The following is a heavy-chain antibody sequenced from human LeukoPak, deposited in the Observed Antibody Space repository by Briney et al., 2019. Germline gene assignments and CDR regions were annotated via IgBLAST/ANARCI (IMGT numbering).Heavy chain of an antibody. Sequence: ASVKVSCKASGYTFTSYYMHWVRQAPGQGLEWMGIINPSGGSTSYAQKFQGRVTMTRDTSTSTVYMELSSLRSEDTAVYYCARSRITIFGVVIPTHLISFDYRGQGTLVTVSS. CDR2: INPSGGST. CDR3: ARSRITIFGVVIPTHLISFDY. CDR1: GYTFTSYY. D-gene: IGHD3-3*01. V-gene: IGHV1-46*01. J-gene: IGHJ4*02.